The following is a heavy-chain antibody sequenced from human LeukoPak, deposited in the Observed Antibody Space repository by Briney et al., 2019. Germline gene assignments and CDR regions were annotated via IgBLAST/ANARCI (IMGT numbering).Heavy chain of an antibody. CDR2: VHLNGAT. D-gene: IGHD1-26*01. CDR3: TRESGAFSPFGF. Sequence: SETLSLTCGVSGGSIITTNWWRWVRQPPGKGLEWIGEVHLNGATNYNPSLESRVSMSIDKSKNQLSLKLSSVTAADTATYYGTRESGAFSPFGFWGQGTLVTVSS. V-gene: IGHV4-4*02. J-gene: IGHJ4*02. CDR1: GGSIITTNW.